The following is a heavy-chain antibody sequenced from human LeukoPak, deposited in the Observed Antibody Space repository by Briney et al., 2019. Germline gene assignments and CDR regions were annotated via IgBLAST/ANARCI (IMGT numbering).Heavy chain of an antibody. J-gene: IGHJ6*03. V-gene: IGHV4-4*07. CDR3: ARGSNGAYCSSTSCYSYYYYYYMDV. CDR1: GGSISSYY. D-gene: IGHD2-2*01. Sequence: SETLSLTCTVSGGSISSYYWSWIRQPAGKGLEWIGRIYTSGNTKYNPSLKSRVTISVDTSKNQFSLKLSSVTAADTAVYYCARGSNGAYCSSTSCYSYYYYYYMDVWGKGTTVTVSS. CDR2: IYTSGNT.